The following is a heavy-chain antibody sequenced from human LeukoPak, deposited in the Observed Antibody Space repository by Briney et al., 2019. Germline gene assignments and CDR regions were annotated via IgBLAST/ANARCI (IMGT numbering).Heavy chain of an antibody. CDR1: GYTFTGYY. CDR2: INPNSGGT. Sequence: ASVKVSCKASGYTFTGYYMQWVRQAPGQGLEWMGWINPNSGGTNYAQKFQGRVTMTKDTSISTAYMELSRLTSADTAVYYCQQRVNSSSPPYWGQGTLVTVSS. D-gene: IGHD6-13*01. J-gene: IGHJ4*02. V-gene: IGHV1-2*02. CDR3: QQRVNSSSPPY.